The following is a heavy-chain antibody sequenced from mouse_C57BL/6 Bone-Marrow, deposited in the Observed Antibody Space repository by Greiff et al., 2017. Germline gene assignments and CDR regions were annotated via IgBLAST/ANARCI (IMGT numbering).Heavy chain of an antibody. Sequence: VQLQQSGAELVRPGASVKLSCTASGFNIKDDYMHWVKQRPEQGLEWIGWIDPENGDTEYASKFQGKATITADTSSNTAYLQLSSLTSEDTAVYYCTTGIYWCFDVWGRGTTVTGSS. V-gene: IGHV14-4*01. CDR3: TTGIYWCFDV. CDR1: GFNIKDDY. J-gene: IGHJ1*03. CDR2: IDPENGDT.